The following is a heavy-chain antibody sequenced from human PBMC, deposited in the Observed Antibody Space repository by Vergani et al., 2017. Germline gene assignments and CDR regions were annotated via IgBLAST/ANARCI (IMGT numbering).Heavy chain of an antibody. CDR2: IYPGDSDT. J-gene: IGHJ2*01. CDR1: GYSFTSYW. Sequence: EVQLVQSGAEVKKPGESLKISCKGSGYSFTSYWIGWVRQMPGKGLEWMGIIYPGDSDTRYSPSFQGQVTIPADNSISTAYLQWSSLKASDTAMYYCARVPRVVVVPAATLRSYWYFDLWGRGTLVTVSS. CDR3: ARVPRVVVVPAATLRSYWYFDL. V-gene: IGHV5-51*01. D-gene: IGHD2-2*01.